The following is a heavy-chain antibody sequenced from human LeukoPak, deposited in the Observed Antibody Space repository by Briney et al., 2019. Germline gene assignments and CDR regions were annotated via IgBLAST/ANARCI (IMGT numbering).Heavy chain of an antibody. J-gene: IGHJ3*02. Sequence: PVGTLRLSCAASGFTLSSHPMSWARQAPGKGLGWVSYITTSRSQIYYRNSVKGRVTTSRDNAKSSLYLQMNSLRAEVTAVYYCAREGVTAAAFDIWGQGRMVTVSS. D-gene: IGHD2-21*02. CDR1: GFTLSSHP. CDR3: AREGVTAAAFDI. V-gene: IGHV3-21*01. CDR2: ITTSRSQI.